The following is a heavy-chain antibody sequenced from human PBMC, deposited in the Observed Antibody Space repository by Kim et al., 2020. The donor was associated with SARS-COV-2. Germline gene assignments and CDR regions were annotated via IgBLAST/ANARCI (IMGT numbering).Heavy chain of an antibody. V-gene: IGHV4-39*01. CDR1: GGSISSSDYQ. CDR2: ISFIGRT. CDR3: VRIYARYYYYYMDV. Sequence: SETLSLTCSVSGGSISSSDYQWGWIRRAPGKGLELIGTISFIGRTFYNPSLKSRVTVSIDTSKNQFSLNLSSVTAADTAVYYCVRIYARYYYYYMDVWGKGTTVTVSS. J-gene: IGHJ6*03. D-gene: IGHD3-16*01.